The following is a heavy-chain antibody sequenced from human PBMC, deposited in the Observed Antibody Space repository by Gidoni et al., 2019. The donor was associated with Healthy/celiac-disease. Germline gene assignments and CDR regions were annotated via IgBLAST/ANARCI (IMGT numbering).Heavy chain of an antibody. V-gene: IGHV3-21*01. CDR3: AREVEGGPRRYFDY. CDR1: GSTFSSFS. J-gene: IGHJ4*02. Sequence: EVQLVESGGGLVKPGGSLRLSCAASGSTFSSFSMNWVRQAPGKGLEWVSSISSSSSYIYYADSVKGRFTISRDNAKNSLYLQMNSLRAEDTAVYYCAREVEGGPRRYFDYWGQGTLVTVSS. CDR2: ISSSSSYI. D-gene: IGHD2-2*01.